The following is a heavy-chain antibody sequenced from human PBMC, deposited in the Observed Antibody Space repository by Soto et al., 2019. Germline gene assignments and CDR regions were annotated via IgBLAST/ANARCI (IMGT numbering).Heavy chain of an antibody. D-gene: IGHD2-2*01. CDR2: IKSKTDGGTT. Sequence: PGGSLGISCAASGFTFSNSWMNWVRQAPGKGLEWVGRIKSKTDGGTTDYAAPVKGRFTISRDDSKNTLYLQMNSLKTEDTAVYYCTTSIVVVPAAILLYYYYGMDVWGQGTTVTVSS. J-gene: IGHJ6*02. CDR1: GFTFSNSW. CDR3: TTSIVVVPAAILLYYYYGMDV. V-gene: IGHV3-15*07.